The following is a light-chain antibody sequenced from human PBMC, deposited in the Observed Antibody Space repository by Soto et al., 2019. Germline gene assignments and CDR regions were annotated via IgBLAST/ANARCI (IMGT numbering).Light chain of an antibody. Sequence: QSVLTQPASVSGSPGQSITIPCTGTSSDVGGYDYVSWYQQLPGKAPKLMVYDVNNRPSGVSNRFSGSKSGNTASLTISGLQAEDEADYYCSSYTGTSTFVFGGGTKVTVL. V-gene: IGLV2-14*01. CDR1: SSDVGGYDY. J-gene: IGLJ1*01. CDR3: SSYTGTSTFV. CDR2: DVN.